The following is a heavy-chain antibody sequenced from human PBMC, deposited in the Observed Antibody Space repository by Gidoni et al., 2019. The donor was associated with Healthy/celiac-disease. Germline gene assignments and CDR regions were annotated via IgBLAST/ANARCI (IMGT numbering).Heavy chain of an antibody. CDR3: ASGESSGGSPRIVY. Sequence: QVQLQESGPGLVKPSETLSLTCTVSGGSISSYYWSWIRQPPGKGLEWIGYIYYSGSTNYNPSLKSRVTISVDTSKNQFSLKLSSVTAADTAVYYCASGESSGGSPRIVYWGQGTLVTVSS. D-gene: IGHD2-15*01. CDR2: IYYSGST. J-gene: IGHJ4*02. CDR1: GGSISSYY. V-gene: IGHV4-59*01.